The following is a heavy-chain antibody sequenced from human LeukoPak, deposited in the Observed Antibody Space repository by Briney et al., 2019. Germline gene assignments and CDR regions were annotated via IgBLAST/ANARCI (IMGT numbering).Heavy chain of an antibody. CDR1: GVSFSGYY. J-gene: IGHJ6*02. D-gene: IGHD3-16*01. CDR3: ARVMITFGGVRVGYYGMDV. Sequence: SETLSLTCAVYGVSFSGYYWSWIRQPPGKGLEWIGEINHSGSTNYNPSLKSRVTISVDTSKNQFSLKLSSVTAADTAVYYCARVMITFGGVRVGYYGMDVWGQGTTVTVSS. CDR2: INHSGST. V-gene: IGHV4-34*01.